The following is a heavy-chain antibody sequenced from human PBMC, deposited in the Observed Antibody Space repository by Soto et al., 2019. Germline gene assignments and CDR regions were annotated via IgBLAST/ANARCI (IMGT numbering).Heavy chain of an antibody. CDR3: ARDQGVAAAGITWFDP. V-gene: IGHV4-4*07. D-gene: IGHD6-13*01. Sequence: ETLSLTCTVSGASMNSYHWSWIRQPAGKGLEWIGHIHSSGSTNYNPSLKSRVTMSVDTSKNQFSRRLMSLTAADTAVYYCARDQGVAAAGITWFDPWGQGSLVTVSS. CDR1: GASMNSYH. J-gene: IGHJ5*02. CDR2: IHSSGST.